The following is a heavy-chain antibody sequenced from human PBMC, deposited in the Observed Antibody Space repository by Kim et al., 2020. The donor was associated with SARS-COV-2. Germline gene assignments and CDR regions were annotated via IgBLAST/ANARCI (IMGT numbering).Heavy chain of an antibody. D-gene: IGHD5-12*01. J-gene: IGHJ6*03. CDR1: GYTFTSYA. V-gene: IGHV7-4-1*02. CDR2: INTNTGNP. CDR3: ARWLETSYYYYYYMDV. Sequence: ASVKVSCKASGYTFTSYAMNWVRQAPGQGLEWMGWINTNTGNPTYAQGFTGRFVFSLDTSVSTAYLQISSLKAEDTAVYYCARWLETSYYYYYYMDVWGKGTTVTVSS.